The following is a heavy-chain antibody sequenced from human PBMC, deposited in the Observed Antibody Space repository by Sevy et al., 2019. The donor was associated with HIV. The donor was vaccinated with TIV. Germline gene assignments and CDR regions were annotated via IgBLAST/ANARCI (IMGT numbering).Heavy chain of an antibody. CDR1: GFTFGDYA. Sequence: GGCLRLSCTTSGFTFGDYAMNWVRQAPGKGLEWVAFLKSKADGGTVDHAASVKGRFTISRDDSKSIAYLQMNDLTTEDSVVYYCTRWKGLQSIFDYWGQGALVTVSS. CDR3: TRWKGLQSIFDY. V-gene: IGHV3-49*04. CDR2: LKSKADGGTV. D-gene: IGHD1-1*01. J-gene: IGHJ4*02.